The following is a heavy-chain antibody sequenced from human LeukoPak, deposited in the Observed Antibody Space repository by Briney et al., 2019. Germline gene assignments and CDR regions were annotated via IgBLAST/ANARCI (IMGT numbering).Heavy chain of an antibody. D-gene: IGHD3-9*01. CDR2: IYSSGST. CDR3: ARDRGADILTAYSSGDY. Sequence: GGSLRLSCAASEFTVSSNYMSWVRQAPGKGLEWISIIYSSGSTYYADSVKGRFTVSRDNSKNTLYLQMNSLRAEDTAVYYCARDRGADILTAYSSGDYWGQGTLVTVSS. J-gene: IGHJ4*02. CDR1: EFTVSSNY. V-gene: IGHV3-53*01.